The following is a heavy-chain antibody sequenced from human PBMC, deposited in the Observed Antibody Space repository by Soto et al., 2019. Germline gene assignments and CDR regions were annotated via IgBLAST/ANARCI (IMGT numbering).Heavy chain of an antibody. V-gene: IGHV4-30-4*01. CDR3: ARARGVVVVAATSGGWFDP. Sequence: SETLSLTCTVSGGSISSGDYYWSWIRQPPGKGLEWIGYIYYSGSTYYNPSLKSRVTISVDTSKNQFSLKLSSVTAADAAVYYCARARGVVVVAATSGGWFDPWGQGTLVTVSS. CDR2: IYYSGST. J-gene: IGHJ5*02. CDR1: GGSISSGDYY. D-gene: IGHD2-15*01.